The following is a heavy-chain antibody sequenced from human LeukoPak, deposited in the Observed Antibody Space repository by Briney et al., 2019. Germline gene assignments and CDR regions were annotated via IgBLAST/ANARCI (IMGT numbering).Heavy chain of an antibody. J-gene: IGHJ4*02. CDR1: GYTLTELS. Sequence: ASVKVSCKVSGYTLTELSMHWVRQAPGKGLEWMGGFDPEDGETIYAQKFQGRVTVTEDTSTDTAYMELSSLRSEDTAVYYCATAVGASQQASIFDYWGQGTLVTVSS. CDR3: ATAVGASQQASIFDY. V-gene: IGHV1-24*01. CDR2: FDPEDGET. D-gene: IGHD1-26*01.